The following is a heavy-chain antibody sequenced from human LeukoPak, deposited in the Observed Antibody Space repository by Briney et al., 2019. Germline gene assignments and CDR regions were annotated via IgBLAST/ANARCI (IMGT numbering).Heavy chain of an antibody. V-gene: IGHV3-21*01. CDR1: GFTFSSYS. CDR2: IRSSSAEM. Sequence: GGSLRLSCAASGFTFSSYSMTWVRQAPGKGLEWVSTIRSSSAEMYYHTTLKGRFTISRDDAKNSLYLQMNSLRAEDTAVYYCARDYSGWSRDYWGQGTLVTVSS. CDR3: ARDYSGWSRDY. D-gene: IGHD2-15*01. J-gene: IGHJ4*02.